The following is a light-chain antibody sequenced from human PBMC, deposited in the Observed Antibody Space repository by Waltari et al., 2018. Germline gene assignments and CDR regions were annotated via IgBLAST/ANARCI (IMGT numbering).Light chain of an antibody. CDR3: RSYTSSSTWV. V-gene: IGLV2-18*02. CDR2: EVN. Sequence: WYPQPPGTAPKLMIYEVNNRPSGVPDRFSGSKSGNTASLTISGLQAEDEADYYCRSYTSSSTWVFGGGTKLTVL. J-gene: IGLJ3*02.